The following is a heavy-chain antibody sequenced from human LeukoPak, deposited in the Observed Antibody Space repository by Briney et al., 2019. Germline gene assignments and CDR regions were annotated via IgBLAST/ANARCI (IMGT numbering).Heavy chain of an antibody. J-gene: IGHJ4*02. CDR2: IRYDGSNK. CDR1: GFTFSSYG. V-gene: IGHV3-30*02. CDR3: AKHSQASSLGYCSGGSCYSGGYFDY. D-gene: IGHD2-15*01. Sequence: GGSLRLSCAASGFTFSSYGMHWVRQAPGKGLEWVAFIRYDGSNKYYADSVKGRFTISRDNSKNTLYLQMNSLRAEDTAVYYCAKHSQASSLGYCSGGSCYSGGYFDYWGQGTLVTVSS.